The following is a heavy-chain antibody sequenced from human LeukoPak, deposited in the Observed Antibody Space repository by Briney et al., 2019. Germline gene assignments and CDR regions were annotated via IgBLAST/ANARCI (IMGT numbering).Heavy chain of an antibody. D-gene: IGHD1-7*01. Sequence: SEALSLTCTVSGGFTSPYKWSWIRQPPGKGLEWIGFVYNSGFTSYNPSLKSRLTISVDTSKNQFSLKLSSVTAADTAVYYCAGHKNYGPLFDYWGQGTLVTVSS. CDR2: VYNSGFT. V-gene: IGHV4-59*08. CDR3: AGHKNYGPLFDY. CDR1: GGFTSPYK. J-gene: IGHJ4*02.